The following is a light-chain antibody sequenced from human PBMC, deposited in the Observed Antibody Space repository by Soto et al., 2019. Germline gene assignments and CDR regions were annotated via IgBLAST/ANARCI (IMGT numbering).Light chain of an antibody. Sequence: IVLTQSPGTLSFSPGERATLSCRASQSVNSGYLAWYQHKRGQAPRLLIYGVSARAIGIPDRFGGSGSGTDFTLTISRLEPEEFAVYLCQQYGGSPYTFGQGSMVDXK. J-gene: IGKJ2*01. V-gene: IGKV3-20*01. CDR3: QQYGGSPYT. CDR1: QSVNSGY. CDR2: GVS.